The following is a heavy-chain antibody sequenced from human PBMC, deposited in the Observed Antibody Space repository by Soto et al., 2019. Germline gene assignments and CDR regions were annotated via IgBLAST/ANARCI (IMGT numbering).Heavy chain of an antibody. CDR3: ARLPVRRFTMVRGVTPYYYGMDV. D-gene: IGHD3-10*01. Sequence: PGESLKISCKGSGYSFTSYWIGWVRQMPGKGLEWMGIIYPGDSDTRYSPSFQGQVTISADKSISTAYLQWSSLKASDTAMYYCARLPVRRFTMVRGVTPYYYGMDVWGQGTTVTVSS. CDR1: GYSFTSYW. J-gene: IGHJ6*02. V-gene: IGHV5-51*01. CDR2: IYPGDSDT.